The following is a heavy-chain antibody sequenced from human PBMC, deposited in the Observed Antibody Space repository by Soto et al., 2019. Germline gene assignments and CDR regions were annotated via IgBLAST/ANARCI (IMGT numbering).Heavy chain of an antibody. D-gene: IGHD5-12*01. Sequence: QVQLVESGGGVVQPGRSLRLSCAASGFTFSSYGMHWVRQAPGKGLEWVAVIWYDGSNKYYADSVKGRFTISRDNSKNKLYLQMNSLRAEDTAVYYCERAGGYDWFDYWGQGTLVTVSS. CDR3: ERAGGYDWFDY. V-gene: IGHV3-33*01. CDR2: IWYDGSNK. J-gene: IGHJ4*02. CDR1: GFTFSSYG.